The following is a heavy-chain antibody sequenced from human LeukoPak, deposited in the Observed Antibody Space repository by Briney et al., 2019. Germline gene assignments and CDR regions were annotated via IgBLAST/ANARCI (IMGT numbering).Heavy chain of an antibody. CDR2: IYYSGST. Sequence: PSETLSLTCTVSGGSISSSSYYWGWIRQPPGKGLEWIGSIYYSGSTYYNPSLKSRVTISVDTSKNQFSLKLSSVTAADTAVYYCARDLTPFEIGEGAFDIWGQGTMVTVSS. V-gene: IGHV4-39*02. J-gene: IGHJ3*02. D-gene: IGHD3-22*01. CDR3: ARDLTPFEIGEGAFDI. CDR1: GGSISSSSYY.